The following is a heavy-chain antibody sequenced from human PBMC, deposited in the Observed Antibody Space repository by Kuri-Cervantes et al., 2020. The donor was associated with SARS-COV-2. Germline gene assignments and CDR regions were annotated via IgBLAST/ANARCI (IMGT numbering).Heavy chain of an antibody. D-gene: IGHD3-3*01. CDR3: ARLNDFLSGYPYGMDV. V-gene: IGHV4-59*12. CDR2: IYYSGST. Sequence: GSLTLSCVVYGGSFSGYYWSWIRQPPGKGLEWIGYIYYSGSTNYNPSLKSRVTISVDTSKNQFSLKLSSVTAADTAVYYCARLNDFLSGYPYGMDVWGQGTTVTVSS. CDR1: GGSFSGYY. J-gene: IGHJ6*02.